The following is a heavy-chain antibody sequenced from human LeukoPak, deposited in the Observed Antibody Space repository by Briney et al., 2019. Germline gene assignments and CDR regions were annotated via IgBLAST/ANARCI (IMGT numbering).Heavy chain of an antibody. Sequence: GWSLRLSCAASGLTFSSYAMSWVRQPPGKGLEWVSVISCSGGSTYYADSVKGRFTISRDNSKNTLYLQMNSLRTEDTAVYYCAKGTSLINPYFYMDVWGKGTTVTVSS. D-gene: IGHD1-14*01. J-gene: IGHJ6*03. CDR1: GLTFSSYA. V-gene: IGHV3-23*01. CDR3: AKGTSLINPYFYMDV. CDR2: ISCSGGST.